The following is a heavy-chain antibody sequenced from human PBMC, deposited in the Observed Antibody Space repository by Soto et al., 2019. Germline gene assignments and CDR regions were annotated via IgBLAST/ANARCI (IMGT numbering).Heavy chain of an antibody. CDR2: INHSGST. Sequence: SETLSLTCAVYGGSFSGYYWSWIRQPPGKGLEWIGEINHSGSTNYNPSLKSRVTISVDTSKNQFSLKLSSVTAADTAVYYCAGGRASWGNYVYYYGMDVWGQGTTVTVSS. CDR3: AGGRASWGNYVYYYGMDV. V-gene: IGHV4-34*01. CDR1: GGSFSGYY. J-gene: IGHJ6*02. D-gene: IGHD4-4*01.